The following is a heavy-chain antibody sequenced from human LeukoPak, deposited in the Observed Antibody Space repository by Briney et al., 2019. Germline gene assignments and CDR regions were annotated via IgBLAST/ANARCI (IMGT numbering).Heavy chain of an antibody. CDR2: IYSGGDT. CDR1: GFTVSGNY. CDR3: ARGPPACSTNCYGYLDY. Sequence: GGSLRLSCAASGFTVSGNYMSWVRQAPGKGLEWISLIYSGGDTYYPDSVRGRFTISRDTSKNTLYLQMNSLRAEDTAVYYCARGPPACSTNCYGYLDYWGQGALVTAFS. D-gene: IGHD2-2*01. V-gene: IGHV3-53*01. J-gene: IGHJ4*02.